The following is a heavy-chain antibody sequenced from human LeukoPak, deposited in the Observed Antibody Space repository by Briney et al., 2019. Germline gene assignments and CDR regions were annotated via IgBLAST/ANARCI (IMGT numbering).Heavy chain of an antibody. CDR3: ARGGGFWSGYYLDY. V-gene: IGHV4-59*01. CDR1: GGSISSYY. J-gene: IGHJ4*02. CDR2: IYYSGGT. Sequence: SETLSLTCTVSGGSISSYYWSWIRQAPGKGLEWVGYIYYSGGTNYNPALKSRVTISVDTSKNQFSLKLSSVTAADTAVYYCARGGGFWSGYYLDYWGQGTLVTVSS. D-gene: IGHD3-3*01.